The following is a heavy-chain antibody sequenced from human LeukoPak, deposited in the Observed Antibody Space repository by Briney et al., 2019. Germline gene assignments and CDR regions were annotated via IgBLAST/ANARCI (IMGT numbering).Heavy chain of an antibody. CDR1: GFTFDTFG. CDR3: ARDRSTGSYFFFDY. V-gene: IGHV3-33*07. CDR2: IWHGGSNK. Sequence: GGSLRLSCLASGFTFDTFGMYWARQAPGKGLEWVAVIWHGGSNKYYTDSVKGRFTISRDNSKNTLYLQMNSLRAEDTAVYYCARDRSTGSYFFFDYWGQGVLVTVSS. J-gene: IGHJ4*02. D-gene: IGHD6-19*01.